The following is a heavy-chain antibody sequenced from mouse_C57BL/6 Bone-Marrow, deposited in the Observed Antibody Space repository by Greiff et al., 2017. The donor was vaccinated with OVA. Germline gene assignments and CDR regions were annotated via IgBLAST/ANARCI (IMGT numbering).Heavy chain of an antibody. Sequence: QVHVKQPGAELVKPGASVKMSCKASGYTFTSYWITWVKQRPGQGLEWIGDIYPGSGSTNYNEKFKSKATLTVDTSSSTAYMQLSSLTSEDSAVYYCARKDYSKGDYFDYWGQGTTLTVSS. V-gene: IGHV1-55*01. D-gene: IGHD2-5*01. CDR3: ARKDYSKGDYFDY. CDR2: IYPGSGST. J-gene: IGHJ2*01. CDR1: GYTFTSYW.